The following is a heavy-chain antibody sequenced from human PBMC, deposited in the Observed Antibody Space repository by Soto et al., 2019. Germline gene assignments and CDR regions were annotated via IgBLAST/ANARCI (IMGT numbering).Heavy chain of an antibody. V-gene: IGHV3-48*01. CDR3: ARNGYYDFWSGYYTFGYYYYMDV. CDR1: GFTFSSYS. J-gene: IGHJ6*03. CDR2: ISSSSSTI. Sequence: EVQLVESGGGLVQPGGSLRLSCAASGFTFSSYSMNWVRQAPGKGLEWVSYISSSSSTIYYADSVKGRFTISRDNAKNSPYLQMNSLRAEDTAVYYCARNGYYDFWSGYYTFGYYYYMDVWGKGTTVTVSS. D-gene: IGHD3-3*01.